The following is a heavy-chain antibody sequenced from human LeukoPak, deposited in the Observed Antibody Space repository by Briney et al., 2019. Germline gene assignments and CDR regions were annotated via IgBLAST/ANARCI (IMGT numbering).Heavy chain of an antibody. D-gene: IGHD4-17*01. CDR2: ISSSGSTI. V-gene: IGHV3-11*01. CDR1: RFTLSTYW. Sequence: GGSLRLSCAASRFTLSTYWMSWVRQAPGKGLEWVSYISSSGSTIYYADSVKGRFTISRDNAKNSLYLQMNSLRAEDTAVYYCARDHPDYGDYVGFDPWGQGTLVTVSS. J-gene: IGHJ5*02. CDR3: ARDHPDYGDYVGFDP.